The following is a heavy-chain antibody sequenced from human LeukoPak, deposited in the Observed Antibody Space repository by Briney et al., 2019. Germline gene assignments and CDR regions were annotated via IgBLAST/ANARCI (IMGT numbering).Heavy chain of an antibody. Sequence: GGSLRLSCAASGFTFSSFAMSWVRQAPGKGLEWVGFIRSKAYGGTTEYAASVKGRFTISRDDSKSIAYLQMNSLKTGDTAVYYCTRDRTRRWFGDTWFDPWGQGTLVTVSS. J-gene: IGHJ5*02. V-gene: IGHV3-49*04. CDR2: IRSKAYGGTT. D-gene: IGHD3-10*01. CDR3: TRDRTRRWFGDTWFDP. CDR1: GFTFSSFA.